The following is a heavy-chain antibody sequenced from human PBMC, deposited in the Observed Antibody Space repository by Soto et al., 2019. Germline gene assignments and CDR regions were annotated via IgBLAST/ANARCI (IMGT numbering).Heavy chain of an antibody. CDR1: GYTFTGYY. J-gene: IGHJ4*02. CDR3: ASGKKPQLDGALEY. D-gene: IGHD6-13*01. Sequence: GASVKVSCKASGYTFTGYYIHWVRQAPGQGLEWMGWINPNSGGTNYAQKFQGWVTMTRDTSISTAYMDLSRLTSDDTAVYYCASGKKPQLDGALEYWGQGTLVTVSS. V-gene: IGHV1-2*04. CDR2: INPNSGGT.